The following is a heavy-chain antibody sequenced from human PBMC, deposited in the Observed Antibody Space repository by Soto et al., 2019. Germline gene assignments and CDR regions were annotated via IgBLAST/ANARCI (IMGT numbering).Heavy chain of an antibody. CDR3: ARDGDYCGNSGISWFDP. J-gene: IGHJ5*02. CDR1: GYTFTSYY. V-gene: IGHV1-46*01. CDR2: INPSGGST. D-gene: IGHD4-17*01. Sequence: ASVKVSCKSSGYTFTSYYMHWVRQAPGQGLEWMGIINPSGGSTSYAQKFQGRVTMTRDTSTSTVYMELSSLRSEDTAVYYCARDGDYCGNSGISWFDPWGQGTLVTVSS.